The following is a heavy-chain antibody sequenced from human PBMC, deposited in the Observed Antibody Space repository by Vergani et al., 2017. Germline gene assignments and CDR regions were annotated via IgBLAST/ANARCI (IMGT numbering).Heavy chain of an antibody. V-gene: IGHV4-59*01. CDR1: GGSLSSYY. CDR2: IYYSGST. J-gene: IGHJ4*02. CDR3: ARAQDYYDSSGYVFDY. D-gene: IGHD3-22*01. Sequence: QVQLQESGPGLVKPSETLSLTCTVSGGSLSSYYWSWIRQPPGKGLEWIGYIYYSGSTNYNPSLKSRVTISVDTSKNQFSRKLSSVTAADTAVYYCARAQDYYDSSGYVFDYWGQGTLVTVSS.